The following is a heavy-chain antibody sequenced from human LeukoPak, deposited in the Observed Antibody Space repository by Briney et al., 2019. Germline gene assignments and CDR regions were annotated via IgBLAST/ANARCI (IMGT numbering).Heavy chain of an antibody. Sequence: ASVKVSCKASGYTFTSYDINWVRQATGQGLEWMGWMNPNSGNTGYAQKFQGRVTITRNTSISTAYMELSSLRSEDTAVYYCARVDIVVVPAAITATGSAYYMDVWGKGTMVTVSS. CDR1: GYTFTSYD. J-gene: IGHJ6*03. D-gene: IGHD2-2*02. CDR2: MNPNSGNT. CDR3: ARVDIVVVPAAITATGSAYYMDV. V-gene: IGHV1-8*03.